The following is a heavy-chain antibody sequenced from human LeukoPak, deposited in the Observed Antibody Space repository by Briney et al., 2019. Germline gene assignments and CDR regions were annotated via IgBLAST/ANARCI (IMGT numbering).Heavy chain of an antibody. V-gene: IGHV4-4*07. Sequence: SETLSLTCTVSGASMSNSFWSWIRQPAGKGLEWIGRIYSSGRTNYNPSLKSRVTLTIDTSNNQFSLKLTSVTAADTALYYCARAPAGCGGTCSFDYWGQGTLVTVSS. CDR1: GASMSNSF. J-gene: IGHJ4*02. D-gene: IGHD2-15*01. CDR2: IYSSGRT. CDR3: ARAPAGCGGTCSFDY.